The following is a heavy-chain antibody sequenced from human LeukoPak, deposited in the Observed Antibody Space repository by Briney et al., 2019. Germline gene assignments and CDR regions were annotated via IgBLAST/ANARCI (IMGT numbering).Heavy chain of an antibody. J-gene: IGHJ3*02. V-gene: IGHV1-69*05. CDR1: GGTFSSYA. CDR2: IIPIFGTA. Sequence: SVKVSCKASGGTFSSYAISWVRQAPGQGLEWMGGIIPIFGTANYAQKFQGRVTITTDESTSTAYMELSSLRSEDTAVYYCARDRVMGARDAFDIWGQGTMVTVSS. D-gene: IGHD1-26*01. CDR3: ARDRVMGARDAFDI.